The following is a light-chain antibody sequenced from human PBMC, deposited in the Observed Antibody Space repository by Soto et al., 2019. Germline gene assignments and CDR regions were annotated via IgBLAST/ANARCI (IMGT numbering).Light chain of an antibody. CDR1: PSVSSTY. CDR2: GAS. J-gene: IGKJ2*01. Sequence: EIVLTQSPGTLSLSPGERATLSCRASPSVSSTYLAWYQQIPGQAPRLLISGASSRATGIPDRFSGSGSGTDFTLTISRLEPEDFAVYYCQQCGSSPPYTFGQGTKLEIK. V-gene: IGKV3-20*01. CDR3: QQCGSSPPYT.